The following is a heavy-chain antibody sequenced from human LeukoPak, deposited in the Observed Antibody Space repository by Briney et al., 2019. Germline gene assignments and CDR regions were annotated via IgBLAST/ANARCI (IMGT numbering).Heavy chain of an antibody. CDR2: ISAYNGNT. CDR3: VRDQVTMVRGALGGWFDP. V-gene: IGHV1-18*01. Sequence: ASVKVSCKASGYTFTSYGISWVRQAPGQGLEWMGWISAYNGNTNYAQKLQGRVTTTTDTSTSTAYMELRSLRSDDTAVYYCVRDQVTMVRGALGGWFDPWGQGTLVTVSS. J-gene: IGHJ5*02. D-gene: IGHD3-10*01. CDR1: GYTFTSYG.